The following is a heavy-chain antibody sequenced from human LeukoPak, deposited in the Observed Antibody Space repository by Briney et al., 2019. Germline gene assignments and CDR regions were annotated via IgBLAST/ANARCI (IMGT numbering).Heavy chain of an antibody. V-gene: IGHV4-39*07. CDR2: IYHSGST. CDR3: AKDSSGYYHGNWFDP. Sequence: SETLSLTCTVSGGSISSSSYYWGWIRQPPGKGLEWIGSIYHSGSTYYNPSLKSRVTISVDTSKNQFSLKLSSVTAADTAVYYCAKDSSGYYHGNWFDPWGQGTLVTVSS. D-gene: IGHD3-22*01. J-gene: IGHJ5*02. CDR1: GGSISSSSYY.